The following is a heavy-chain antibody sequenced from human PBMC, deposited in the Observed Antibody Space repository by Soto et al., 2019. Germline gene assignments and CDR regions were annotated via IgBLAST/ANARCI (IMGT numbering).Heavy chain of an antibody. J-gene: IGHJ3*02. V-gene: IGHV3-21*01. CDR1: GFTFSSYS. D-gene: IGHD3-22*01. CDR2: ISSSSSYI. CDR3: ATGQYYYDSSGYRFDI. Sequence: KPGGSLRLSCAASGFTFSSYSMNWVRQAPGKGLEWVSCISSSSSYIDYADSVKGRFTISRDNAKNSLHLQMNSLRAEDTAVYYCATGQYYYDSSGYRFDIWGQGTMVTVSS.